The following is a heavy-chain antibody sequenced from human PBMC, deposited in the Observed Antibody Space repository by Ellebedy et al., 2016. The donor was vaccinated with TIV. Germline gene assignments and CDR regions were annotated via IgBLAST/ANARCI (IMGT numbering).Heavy chain of an antibody. V-gene: IGHV1-18*04. D-gene: IGHD3-22*01. CDR3: AREGYYDSSGYYWYYYYGMDV. Sequence: AASVKVSCKASGYTFTSYGISWVRQAPGQGLEWMGWISAYNGNTNYAQKLQGRVTMTTDTSTSTAYMELRSLRSDDTAVYYCAREGYYDSSGYYWYYYYGMDVWGQGTTVTVSS. CDR2: ISAYNGNT. CDR1: GYTFTSYG. J-gene: IGHJ6*02.